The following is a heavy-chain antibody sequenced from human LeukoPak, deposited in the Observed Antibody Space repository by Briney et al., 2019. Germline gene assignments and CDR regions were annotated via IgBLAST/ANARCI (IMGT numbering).Heavy chain of an antibody. CDR1: GGTFSSYA. CDR3: ARGGQQLVRDYYYYGMDV. Sequence: SVKLSCKASGGTFSSYAISWVRQAPGQGLEWMGRIIPICGIANYAEKFQGRVTITADKSTSTAYMELSSLRSEDTAVYYCARGGQQLVRDYYYYGMDVWGQGTTVTVSS. V-gene: IGHV1-69*04. CDR2: IIPICGIA. D-gene: IGHD6-13*01. J-gene: IGHJ6*02.